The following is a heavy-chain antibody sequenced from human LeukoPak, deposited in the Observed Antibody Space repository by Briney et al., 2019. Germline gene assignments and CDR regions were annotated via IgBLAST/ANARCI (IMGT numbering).Heavy chain of an antibody. CDR3: ARAPVRGYNFDY. J-gene: IGHJ4*02. D-gene: IGHD3-10*01. CDR1: GGSISSGGYY. CDR2: IYYSGST. Sequence: SQTLSLTCTVSGGSISSGGYYWSWIRQHPGKGLEWIGYIYYSGSTYYDPSLKSRVTISVDTSKNQFSLKLSSVTAADTAVYCCARAPVRGYNFDYRGQGTLVAVSS. V-gene: IGHV4-31*03.